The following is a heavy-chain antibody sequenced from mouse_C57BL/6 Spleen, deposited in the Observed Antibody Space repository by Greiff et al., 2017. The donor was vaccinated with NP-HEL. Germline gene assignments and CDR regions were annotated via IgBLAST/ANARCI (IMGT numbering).Heavy chain of an antibody. CDR1: GFTFSDYG. CDR2: ISSGSSTI. J-gene: IGHJ3*01. Sequence: VQLKESGGGLVKPGGSLKLSCAASGFTFSDYGMHWVRQAPEKGLEWVAYISSGSSTIYYADTVKGRFTISRDNAKNTLFLQMTSLRSEDTAMYYCARPGYGSSYGFAYWGQGTLVTVSA. V-gene: IGHV5-17*01. CDR3: ARPGYGSSYGFAY. D-gene: IGHD1-1*01.